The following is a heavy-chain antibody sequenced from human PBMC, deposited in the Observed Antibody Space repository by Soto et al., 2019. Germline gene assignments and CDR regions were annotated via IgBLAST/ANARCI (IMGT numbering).Heavy chain of an antibody. CDR2: ISSSSSTI. V-gene: IGHV3-48*01. J-gene: IGHJ6*03. D-gene: IGHD1-1*01. CDR1: GVTFSDYS. Sequence: FIRLCRAAAGVTFSDYSRNWIRQATGKGLEWVSYISSSSSTIYYADSVKGRFTISRDNAKNSLYLQMNSLRAEDTAVYYCARGERERGYYYYMDVWGKGTTVTVSS. CDR3: ARGERERGYYYYMDV.